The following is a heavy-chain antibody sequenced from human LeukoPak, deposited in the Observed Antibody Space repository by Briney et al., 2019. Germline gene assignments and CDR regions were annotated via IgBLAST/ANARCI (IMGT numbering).Heavy chain of an antibody. CDR1: GGSFSGYY. D-gene: IGHD5-12*01. CDR2: INHSGST. V-gene: IGHV4-34*01. Sequence: PSETLSLTCAVYGGSFSGYYWSWIRQPPGKGLEWIGEINHSGSTNYNPSLKSRVTMSVDTSRNQFSLKLSSVTAADTAVYYCAREANSGYDTPYYFDYWGQGTLVTVSS. J-gene: IGHJ4*02. CDR3: AREANSGYDTPYYFDY.